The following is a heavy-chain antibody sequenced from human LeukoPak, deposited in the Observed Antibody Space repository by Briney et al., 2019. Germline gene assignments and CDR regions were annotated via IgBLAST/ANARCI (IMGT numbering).Heavy chain of an antibody. V-gene: IGHV3-11*06. CDR2: ISSSSSYT. D-gene: IGHD3-10*01. CDR1: GFTFSDYY. CDR3: ARDRVDYYGSGSYSTIYYFDY. J-gene: IGHJ4*02. Sequence: GGSLRLSCAASGFTFSDYYMSWICQAQGKGLEWVSYISSSSSYTNYADSVKGRFTISRDNAKNSLYLQMNSLRAEDTAVYYCARDRVDYYGSGSYSTIYYFDYWGQGTLVTVSS.